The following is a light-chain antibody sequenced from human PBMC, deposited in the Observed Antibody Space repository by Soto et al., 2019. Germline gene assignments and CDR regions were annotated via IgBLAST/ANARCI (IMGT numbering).Light chain of an antibody. Sequence: EIVLTQSPGTLSLSPGERATLSCRASQSVNSDYLAWYQQKPGQGPRVLMYGASNRATGIPDRFSGSGSGTDFTLTISRLEPDGFAVYYCQQYDSSPRTFGQGTKVEIK. CDR2: GAS. CDR1: QSVNSDY. CDR3: QQYDSSPRT. V-gene: IGKV3-20*01. J-gene: IGKJ1*01.